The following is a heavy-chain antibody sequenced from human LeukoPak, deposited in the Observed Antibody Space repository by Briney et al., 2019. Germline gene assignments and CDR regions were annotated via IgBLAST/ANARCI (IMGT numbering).Heavy chain of an antibody. CDR2: ISAYNGNT. Sequence: ASVKVSRKPSGYTFTSYVISWVRQAPGQGVEWMGWISAYNGNTSYAQKLQDRVTMTTNPSTSTAYMELRSLRSDDTAVYYCARELGAPDAFDIWGQGTMVTVSS. V-gene: IGHV1-18*01. J-gene: IGHJ3*02. D-gene: IGHD3-16*01. CDR3: ARELGAPDAFDI. CDR1: GYTFTSYV.